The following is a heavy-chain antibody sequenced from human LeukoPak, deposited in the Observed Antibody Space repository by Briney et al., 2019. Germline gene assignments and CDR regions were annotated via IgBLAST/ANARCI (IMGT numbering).Heavy chain of an antibody. CDR1: GFTFDDYG. CDR2: INWNGGST. D-gene: IGHD3-22*01. CDR3: ARSRYYYDSSTYSFFDS. Sequence: GGSLRLSCAASGFTFDDYGMSWVRQAPGKGLKWVSGINWNGGSTGYADSVKGRFTISRDNAKNSQYLQMNSLRAEDTALYYCARSRYYYDSSTYSFFDSWGQGTLVTVSS. V-gene: IGHV3-20*04. J-gene: IGHJ4*02.